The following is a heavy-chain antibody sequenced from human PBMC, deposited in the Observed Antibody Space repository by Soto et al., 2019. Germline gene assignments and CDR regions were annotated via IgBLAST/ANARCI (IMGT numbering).Heavy chain of an antibody. V-gene: IGHV3-74*01. Sequence: EGSRRLSCAASGFTFSSYWMHWVRQAPGKKLVWVSRINSDGSSTSYADSVKGRFAISRGNAKNTLYLQRNSLRAEDTAVYSCARAQRVRGAASYYYYDMDVWGQGTTVTVSS. CDR2: INSDGSST. CDR1: GFTFSSYW. CDR3: ARAQRVRGAASYYYYDMDV. D-gene: IGHD3-10*01. J-gene: IGHJ6*01.